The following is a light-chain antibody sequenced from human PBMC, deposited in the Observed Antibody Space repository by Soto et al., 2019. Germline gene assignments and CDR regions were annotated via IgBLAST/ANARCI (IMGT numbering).Light chain of an antibody. CDR2: DAS. CDR1: QSVSSSY. CDR3: HQYNNWRT. Sequence: EIVLTQSPCTLSLSPGERATLSCRASQSVSSSYLAWYQQKPGQAPRLLIDDASNRATGVPVRFSGSGSGTEFTLTVSSLQSEDFAVYYCHQYNNWRTFGQGTRLEIK. J-gene: IGKJ5*01. V-gene: IGKV3D-15*01.